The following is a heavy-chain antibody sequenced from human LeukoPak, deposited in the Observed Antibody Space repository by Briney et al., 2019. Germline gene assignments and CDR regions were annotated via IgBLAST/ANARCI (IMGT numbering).Heavy chain of an antibody. V-gene: IGHV3-30*18. J-gene: IGHJ4*02. D-gene: IGHD2-15*01. CDR2: ISYDGNNK. Sequence: GGSLRLSCVASRFXFRNYGMHWVRQAPGKGLEWVAVISYDGNNKYYADSVKGRFTVSRDKNTLYLQLNSLRPEDTAVYYCAKDRGGPGAYYFDYWGQGTLVTVSS. CDR3: AKDRGGPGAYYFDY. CDR1: RFXFRNYG.